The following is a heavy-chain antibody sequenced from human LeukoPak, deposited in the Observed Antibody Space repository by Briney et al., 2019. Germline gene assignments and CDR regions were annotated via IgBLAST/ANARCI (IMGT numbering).Heavy chain of an antibody. Sequence: PGRSLRLSCAASGFTFSSYGMHWVRQAPGKGLEWVAVIWYDGSNKYYADSVKGRFTISRDNSKNTLYLQMNSLRAEDTAVYYCARPPYDSSGYFYIFDSWGQGSLVTVSS. CDR3: ARPPYDSSGYFYIFDS. J-gene: IGHJ4*02. CDR1: GFTFSSYG. V-gene: IGHV3-33*01. CDR2: IWYDGSNK. D-gene: IGHD3-22*01.